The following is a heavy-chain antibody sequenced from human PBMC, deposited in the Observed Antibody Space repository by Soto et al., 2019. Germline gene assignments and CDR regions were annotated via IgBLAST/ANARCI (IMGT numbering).Heavy chain of an antibody. CDR1: GFTFSSYG. V-gene: IGHV3-30*18. J-gene: IGHJ4*02. D-gene: IGHD1-1*01. CDR2: ISYDGSNK. Sequence: QVQLVESGGGVVQPGRSLRLSCAASGFTFSSYGMHWVRQAPGKGLEWVAVISYDGSNKYYADSVKGRFTISRDNSNNTLYLQMNSLRAEDTAVYYCAKENCNYGDYWGQGTLGTVSS. CDR3: AKENCNYGDY.